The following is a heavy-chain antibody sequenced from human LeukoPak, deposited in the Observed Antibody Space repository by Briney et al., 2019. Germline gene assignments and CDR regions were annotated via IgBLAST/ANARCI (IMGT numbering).Heavy chain of an antibody. V-gene: IGHV4-31*03. D-gene: IGHD2-15*01. J-gene: IGHJ4*02. CDR1: GGSVSSGSYY. CDR2: IYYSGST. CDR3: ARGYAATLMLDY. Sequence: SETLSLTCTVSGGSVSSGSYYWSWIRQHPGKGLEWIGYIYYSGSTYYNPSLKSRVTISVDTSKNQFSLKLSSVTAADTAVYYCARGYAATLMLDYWGQGTLVTVSS.